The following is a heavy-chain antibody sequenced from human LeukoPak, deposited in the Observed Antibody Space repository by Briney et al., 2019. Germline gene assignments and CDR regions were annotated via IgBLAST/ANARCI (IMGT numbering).Heavy chain of an antibody. J-gene: IGHJ4*02. D-gene: IGHD6-13*01. CDR1: GLTFSGYS. V-gene: IGHV3-48*04. CDR3: ATHPYAIAASGIP. Sequence: GGSLRLSCAASGLTFSGYSMNWVRQAPGKGLEWVSYISSGSSTIFYADSVKGRFTISRDNAQSSLYLQMNSLRAEDTAVYYCATHPYAIAASGIPWGQGTLVTVSS. CDR2: ISSGSSTI.